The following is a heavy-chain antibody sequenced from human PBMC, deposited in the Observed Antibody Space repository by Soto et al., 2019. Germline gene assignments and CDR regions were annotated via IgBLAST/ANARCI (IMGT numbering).Heavy chain of an antibody. V-gene: IGHV1-46*01. D-gene: IGHD6-19*01. CDR2: INPSGGST. CDR1: GYTFTSYY. J-gene: IGHJ4*02. Sequence: GASVKVSCKASGYTFTSYYMHWVRQAPGQGLEWMGIINPSGGSTNYAQKLQGRVTMTTDTSTSTAYMELRSLRSDDTAVYYCASGWGSGWYFLRYWGQGTLVTVSS. CDR3: ASGWGSGWYFLRY.